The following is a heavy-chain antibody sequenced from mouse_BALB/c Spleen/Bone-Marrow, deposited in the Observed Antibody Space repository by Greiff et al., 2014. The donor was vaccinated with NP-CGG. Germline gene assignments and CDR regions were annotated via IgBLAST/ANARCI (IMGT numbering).Heavy chain of an antibody. CDR1: GFTIKGYY. V-gene: IGHV14-3*02. D-gene: IGHD3-1*01. CDR2: VDPANGNT. J-gene: IGHJ2*01. Sequence: EVQLVESGAELVKPGASVKLSRTASGFTIKGYYMPWVKQRPEQGLEWIGRVDPANGNTNYNPEFQGKATITADTSSSTVYLQLSRVTSEDTAVEYCAKFGVDYWGQGTTLTVSS. CDR3: AKFGVDY.